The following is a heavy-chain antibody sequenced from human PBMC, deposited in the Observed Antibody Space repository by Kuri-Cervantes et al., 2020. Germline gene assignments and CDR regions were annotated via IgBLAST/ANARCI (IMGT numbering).Heavy chain of an antibody. D-gene: IGHD6-13*01. V-gene: IGHV3-30*18. CDR3: AKGFLQQLPRDAFDI. CDR1: GFTFSNFV. CDR2: ISDDGSKR. J-gene: IGHJ3*02. Sequence: GGSLRLSCAASGFTFSNFVMHWVRQDPGKGLEWVALISDDGSKRYFADSVKDRFIISRDNSMNTVYLELNSLRAEDTALYYCAKGFLQQLPRDAFDIWGQGTMVTVSS.